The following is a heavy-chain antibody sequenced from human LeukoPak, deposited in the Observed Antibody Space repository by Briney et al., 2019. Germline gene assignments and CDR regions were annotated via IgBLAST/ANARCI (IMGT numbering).Heavy chain of an antibody. CDR3: AREDYYGWFDP. CDR1: GGSISDYS. D-gene: IGHD3-10*01. CDR2: IYYSGSA. V-gene: IGHV4-59*12. J-gene: IGHJ5*02. Sequence: SETLSLTCTVSGGSISDYSWSWIRQPPGKGLEWIGNIYYSGSANHNPSLKSRVTISRDTSKNQFSLKLTSVTAADTAVYYCAREDYYGWFDPWGQGTLVTVSS.